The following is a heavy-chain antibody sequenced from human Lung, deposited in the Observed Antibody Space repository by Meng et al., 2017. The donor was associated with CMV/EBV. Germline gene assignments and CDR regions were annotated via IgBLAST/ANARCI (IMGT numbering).Heavy chain of an antibody. D-gene: IGHD2-2*01. J-gene: IGHJ6*02. Sequence: ASVKVSCKASGYTFTSYDISWVRQAPGQGLEWMGWMNPNSCNTDSAQNFQGRVTMTRNTSISTAYMELSSLRSEDTAVYYCARAVYCIGTPCFFYPMDVWGQGXTVTVSS. CDR2: MNPNSCNT. CDR1: GYTFTSYD. CDR3: ARAVYCIGTPCFFYPMDV. V-gene: IGHV1-8*01.